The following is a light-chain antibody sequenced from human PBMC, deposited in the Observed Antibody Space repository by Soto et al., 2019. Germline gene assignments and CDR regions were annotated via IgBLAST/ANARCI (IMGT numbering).Light chain of an antibody. CDR2: AAS. J-gene: IGKJ1*01. CDR3: QQYASSRT. CDR1: QSVSNSY. Sequence: EIVLTQSPGTLSLSPGERATLSCRASQSVSNSYLAWYQQKPGQAPRLLIYAASSRATGIPDRFSGSGSGTDFTLTISGLEPEDFAVYYCQQYASSRTFGQGTKVEI. V-gene: IGKV3-20*01.